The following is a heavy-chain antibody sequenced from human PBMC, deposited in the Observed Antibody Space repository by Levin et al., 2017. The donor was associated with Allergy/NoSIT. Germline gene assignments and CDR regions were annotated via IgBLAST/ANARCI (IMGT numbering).Heavy chain of an antibody. D-gene: IGHD4-17*01. Sequence: SETLSLTCAVYGGSFGGYYWSWLRQPPGKGLEWIGEINHRGYTAYNPSLKSRATISVDTSRNQFSVKLNSATAADTAVYYCAVFSLRYGTFDIWGQGTMVTVSS. CDR2: INHRGYT. CDR3: AVFSLRYGTFDI. CDR1: GGSFGGYY. J-gene: IGHJ3*02. V-gene: IGHV4-34*01.